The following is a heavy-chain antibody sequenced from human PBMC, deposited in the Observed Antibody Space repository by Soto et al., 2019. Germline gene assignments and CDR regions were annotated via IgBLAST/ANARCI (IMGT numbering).Heavy chain of an antibody. CDR3: ARDGTYGDYDY. CDR1: GGTFSSYA. D-gene: IGHD4-17*01. Sequence: SVKVSCKASGGTFSSYAISWVRQAPGQGLEWMGGVIPIFGTANYAQKFQGRVTITADESTSTTYMELSSLRSEDTAVYYCARDGTYGDYDYWGQGTLVTVSS. CDR2: VIPIFGTA. V-gene: IGHV1-69*13. J-gene: IGHJ4*02.